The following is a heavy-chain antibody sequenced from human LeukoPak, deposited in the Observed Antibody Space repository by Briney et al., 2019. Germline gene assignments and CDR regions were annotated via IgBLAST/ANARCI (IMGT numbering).Heavy chain of an antibody. J-gene: IGHJ3*02. Sequence: GGSLRLSCVGSGFTFRNHAMNWVRLAPGKGLEWISTSGGGGRDTYYGDSVKGRFTISRDNSKNMLYLQMNSLNGADTALYYCARRGGSNGWGAFDIWGQGTMVTVSS. CDR1: GFTFRNHA. CDR3: ARRGGSNGWGAFDI. CDR2: SGGGGRDT. V-gene: IGHV3-23*01. D-gene: IGHD6-19*01.